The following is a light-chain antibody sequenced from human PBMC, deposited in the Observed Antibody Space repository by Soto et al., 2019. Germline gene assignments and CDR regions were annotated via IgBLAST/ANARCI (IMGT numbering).Light chain of an antibody. CDR2: AAS. CDR1: QGIRTE. J-gene: IGKJ1*01. Sequence: ATHMTQSPSSLSASVGDRVTIACRASQGIRTELGWYQQKAGEAPKLLIYAASTLQSGVPPRFSGSGSGTDFTLTISSLQPEDFGTCDRLQDYDYPRTFGQGTKVDIK. V-gene: IGKV1-6*01. CDR3: LQDYDYPRT.